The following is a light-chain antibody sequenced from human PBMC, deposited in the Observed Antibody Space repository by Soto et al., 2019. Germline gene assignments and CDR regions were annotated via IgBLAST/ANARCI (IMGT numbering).Light chain of an antibody. CDR1: ESVSTN. CDR3: QQYSIWRT. CDR2: GAS. J-gene: IGKJ1*01. V-gene: IGKV3-15*01. Sequence: EFVLSQSPATLSLAPGERVTLSCRASESVSTNLAWYQQKAGQAPRLLIYGASTRATGIPARFSGSGSGTEFTLTISSLQSEDFAVYYCQQYSIWRTFGQGTKVDIK.